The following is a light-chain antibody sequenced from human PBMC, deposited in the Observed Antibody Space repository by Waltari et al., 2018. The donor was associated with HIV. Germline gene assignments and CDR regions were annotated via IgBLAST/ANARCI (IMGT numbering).Light chain of an antibody. V-gene: IGKV2-30*01. CDR1: QSLAFRDGTSY. J-gene: IGKJ2*01. Sequence: TQSPLSLSVTLGQPAAISCKSNQSLAFRDGTSYLFWYHQRPGHPPRRLLYQVSRRDSGVPGRITGSGSVTDFTLRISRVAAEDAGFYFCMQATSWPHTFGQRTELQI. CDR3: MQATSWPHT. CDR2: QVS.